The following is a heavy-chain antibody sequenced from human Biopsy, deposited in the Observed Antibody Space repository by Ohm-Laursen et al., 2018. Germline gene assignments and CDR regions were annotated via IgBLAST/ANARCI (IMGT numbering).Heavy chain of an antibody. CDR2: INAKTGDT. J-gene: IGHJ5*02. CDR1: GYTFTGYH. Sequence: SVKVSCKASGYTFTGYHVHWVRQAPGQGLEWMGWINAKTGDTNYAQKFQGRVTMTRDTSISTAYVDLSSLRSDDTAVYYCTRGGYYYDSLAYFYWFDPWGQGTLVTVSS. V-gene: IGHV1-2*02. CDR3: TRGGYYYDSLAYFYWFDP. D-gene: IGHD3-22*01.